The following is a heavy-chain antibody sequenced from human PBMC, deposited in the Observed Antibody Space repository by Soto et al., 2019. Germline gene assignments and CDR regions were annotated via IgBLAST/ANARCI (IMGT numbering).Heavy chain of an antibody. CDR3: ARDPPYRGGGYAGFDP. CDR2: ISAYNGNT. D-gene: IGHD6-19*01. CDR1: GYTFTSYG. V-gene: IGHV1-18*01. Sequence: ASVKVSCKASGYTFTSYGISWVRQAPGLGLEWMGWISAYNGNTNYAQKLQGRVTMTTDTSTSTAYMELRSLRSDDTAVYYCARDPPYRGGGYAGFDPGGKGPLFTVPS. J-gene: IGHJ5*02.